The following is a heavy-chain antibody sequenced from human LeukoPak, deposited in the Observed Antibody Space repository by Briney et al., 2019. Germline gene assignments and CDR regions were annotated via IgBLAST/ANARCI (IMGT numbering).Heavy chain of an antibody. CDR3: AREGGFYRPLDY. Sequence: SETLSLTCGVSGGSVSSTNWRTWIRQPPGKGLEWIGEVHLDGRANFNPSLKSRLTMSVDLSENHVSLKLTSVTAADTAVYYCAREGGFYRPLDYSGQGTLVTVSS. CDR2: VHLDGRA. D-gene: IGHD6-25*01. V-gene: IGHV4-4*02. CDR1: GGSVSSTNW. J-gene: IGHJ4*02.